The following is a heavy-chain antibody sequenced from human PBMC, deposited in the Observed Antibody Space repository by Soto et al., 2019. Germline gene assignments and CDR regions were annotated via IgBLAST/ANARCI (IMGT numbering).Heavy chain of an antibody. Sequence: SVTVSCKACGGTLSSNACSWVGPAPGQRLEWMAGIIHIGGKKNYAEKFQGRVTITTDESKSTAYLEMNSLRAEDTAVYYCASLAYVDAGGWAFDIWGQGTMVTVSS. CDR3: ASLAYVDAGGWAFDI. CDR1: GGTLSSNA. CDR2: IIHIGGKK. V-gene: IGHV1-69*05. D-gene: IGHD4-17*01. J-gene: IGHJ3*02.